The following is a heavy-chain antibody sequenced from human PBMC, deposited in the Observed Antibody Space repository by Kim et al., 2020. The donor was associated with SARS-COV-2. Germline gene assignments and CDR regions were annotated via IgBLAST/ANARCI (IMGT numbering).Heavy chain of an antibody. CDR1: GFTFSSYA. CDR3: AKIGSGPSSWVRRIYYYYGMDV. J-gene: IGHJ6*02. CDR2: IYSGGSST. Sequence: GGSLRLSCAASGFTFSSYAMSWVRQAPGKGLEWVSVIYSGGSSTYYADSVKGRFTISRDNSKNTLYLQMNSLRAEDTAVYYCAKIGSGPSSWVRRIYYYYGMDVWGQGTTVTVSS. D-gene: IGHD6-13*01. V-gene: IGHV3-23*03.